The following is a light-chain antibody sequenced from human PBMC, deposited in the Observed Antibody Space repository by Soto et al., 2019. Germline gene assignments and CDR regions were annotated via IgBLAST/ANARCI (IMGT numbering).Light chain of an antibody. Sequence: DILLTQSPATLSLSPGERATLSCRASQSFSGYLAWYQQKPGQAPRLLIYDASKRATGIPARFSGRGSGTDFTLTISSLEPEDFAVYNCQQRSNWPPEITFGQGTRLEIK. CDR1: QSFSGY. CDR2: DAS. V-gene: IGKV3-11*01. CDR3: QQRSNWPPEIT. J-gene: IGKJ5*01.